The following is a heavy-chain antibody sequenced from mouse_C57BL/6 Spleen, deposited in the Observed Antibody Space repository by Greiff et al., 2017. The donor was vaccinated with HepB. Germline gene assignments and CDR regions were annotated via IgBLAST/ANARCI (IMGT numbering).Heavy chain of an antibody. Sequence: DVKLVESGGGLVKPGGSLKLSCAASGFTFSDYGMHWVRQAPEKGLEWVAYISSGSSTIYYADTVKGRFTISRDNAKNTLFLQMTSLRSEETAMYYCARPENRNYDAMDYWGQGTSVTVSS. CDR1: GFTFSDYG. CDR3: ARPENRNYDAMDY. CDR2: ISSGSSTI. D-gene: IGHD2-1*01. J-gene: IGHJ4*01. V-gene: IGHV5-17*01.